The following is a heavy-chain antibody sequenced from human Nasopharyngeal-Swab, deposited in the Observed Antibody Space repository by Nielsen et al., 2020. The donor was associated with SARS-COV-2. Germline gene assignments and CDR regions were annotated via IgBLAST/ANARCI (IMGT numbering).Heavy chain of an antibody. J-gene: IGHJ5*02. CDR3: ARGGDPTRVTPTRGLDP. Sequence: GESLKISCAASGFTFSSYGMHWVRQAPGKGLEWVAVIWYDGSNKYYADSVKGRFTISRDNSKNTLYLQMNSLRAEDTAVYYCARGGDPTRVTPTRGLDPWGQGTMVTVSS. D-gene: IGHD3-16*01. CDR1: GFTFSSYG. CDR2: IWYDGSNK. V-gene: IGHV3-33*01.